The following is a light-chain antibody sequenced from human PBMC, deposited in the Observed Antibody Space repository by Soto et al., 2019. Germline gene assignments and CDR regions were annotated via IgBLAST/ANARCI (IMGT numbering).Light chain of an antibody. J-gene: IGKJ5*01. CDR2: DAS. V-gene: IGKV3-11*01. Sequence: RVLASSPTAPSLSPGAKATLSCRVSQSVSSYLAWYQQKPGQAPRLLIYDASNRATGIQARFSGSGSGTDFTLTISSLEPEDFAVYYFQQCSNLTRGTFAEGTLLEIK. CDR1: QSVSSY. CDR3: QQCSNLTRGT.